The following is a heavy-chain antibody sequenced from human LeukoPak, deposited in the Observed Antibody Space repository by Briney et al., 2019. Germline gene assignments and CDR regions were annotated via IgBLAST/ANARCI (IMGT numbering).Heavy chain of an antibody. CDR1: GGSISSYY. CDR3: ARRYNYGATEY. J-gene: IGHJ4*02. Sequence: PSETLSLTCTVSGGSISSYYWSWIRQPPGKGLEWIGSIYFSGSTYYNPSLKSRVTISIDTSKNHFSLKLSSVTAADTAVYYCARRYNYGATEYWGQGTLVTVSS. D-gene: IGHD5-18*01. V-gene: IGHV4-59*05. CDR2: IYFSGST.